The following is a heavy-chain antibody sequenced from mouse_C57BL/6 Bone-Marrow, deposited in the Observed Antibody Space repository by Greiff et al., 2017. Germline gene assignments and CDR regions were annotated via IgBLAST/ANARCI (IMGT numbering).Heavy chain of an antibody. CDR3: TRYYYGSSYDYAMDY. D-gene: IGHD1-1*01. V-gene: IGHV6-3*01. CDR2: IRLKSDNYAT. J-gene: IGHJ4*01. Sequence: EVQRVESGGGLVQPGGSMKLSCVASGFTFSNYWMNWVRQSPEKGLEWVAQIRLKSDNYATHYAESVKGRFTISRDDSKSSVYLQMNNLRAEDTGIYYCTRYYYGSSYDYAMDYWGQGTSVTVSS. CDR1: GFTFSNYW.